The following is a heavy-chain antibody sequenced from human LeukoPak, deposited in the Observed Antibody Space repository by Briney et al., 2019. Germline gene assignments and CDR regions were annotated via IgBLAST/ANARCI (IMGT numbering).Heavy chain of an antibody. CDR2: IYYSGST. CDR1: GGSINSGDYY. CDR3: ARVIYYGMDV. J-gene: IGHJ6*02. Sequence: PSQTLSLTCTVSGGSINSGDYYWSWIRLPPGKGLEWIGYIYYSGSTYYNPSLKSRLTISVDTSKNQFSLKLSSVTAADTAVYYCARVIYYGMDVWGQGTTVTVSS. V-gene: IGHV4-30-4*01.